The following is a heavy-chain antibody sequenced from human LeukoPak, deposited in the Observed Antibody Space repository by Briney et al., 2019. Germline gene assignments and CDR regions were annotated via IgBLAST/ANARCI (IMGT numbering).Heavy chain of an antibody. Sequence: GGSLRLSCAVSGFTFSRYRMNWVRQAPGKGLECVSSISCSSSFIYYADSVKGRFTISRDNAKNSMYLQMNSLRAEDTAVYYCARSQGHCTNGVCHPLSGMDVWGQETTVTVSS. CDR3: ARSQGHCTNGVCHPLSGMDV. CDR1: GFTFSRYR. D-gene: IGHD2-8*01. J-gene: IGHJ6*02. CDR2: ISCSSSFI. V-gene: IGHV3-21*01.